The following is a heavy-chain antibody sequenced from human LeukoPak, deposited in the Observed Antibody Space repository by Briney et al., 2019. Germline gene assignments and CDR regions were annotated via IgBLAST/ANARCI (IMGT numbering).Heavy chain of an antibody. CDR2: IYYSGST. Sequence: GSLRLSCAASGFTFSDYYMSWIRQAPGKGLEWIGYIYYSGSTNYNPSLKSRVTISVDTSKNQFSLKLSSVTAADTAVYYCARAYYGSEMDVWGKGTTVTISS. CDR3: ARAYYGSEMDV. CDR1: GFTFSDYY. D-gene: IGHD3-10*01. J-gene: IGHJ6*04. V-gene: IGHV4-59*01.